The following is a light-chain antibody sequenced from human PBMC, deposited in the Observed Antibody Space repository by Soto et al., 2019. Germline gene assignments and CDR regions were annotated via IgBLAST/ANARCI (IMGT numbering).Light chain of an antibody. J-gene: IGLJ1*01. V-gene: IGLV2-14*01. CDR1: SSDVGAYNY. CDR3: SSYTSATTYV. Sequence: QSVLTQPASVSGSPGQSITISCTGTSSDVGAYNYASGYQQYPGEAPKVIIYDVSHRPAGVSNRFSGSKSGNTASLTISGLQTQGEADYYCSSYTSATTYVFRTGTKVTVL. CDR2: DVS.